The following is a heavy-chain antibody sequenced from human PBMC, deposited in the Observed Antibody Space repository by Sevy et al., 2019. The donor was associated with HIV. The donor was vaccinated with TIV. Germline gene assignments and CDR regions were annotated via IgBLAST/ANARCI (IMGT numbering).Heavy chain of an antibody. CDR3: TTDGGGYNYGYSFDY. V-gene: IGHV3-15*07. J-gene: IGHJ4*02. D-gene: IGHD5-18*01. CDR1: GFTFSNAW. Sequence: GGSLRLSCAASGFTFSNAWMNWVRQAPGKGLEWVGRIKSKTGGGTTDYAAPMKGRFTISRDDSKNTLYLQMNSLKTEDTAVYYCTTDGGGYNYGYSFDYWGQGTLVTVSS. CDR2: IKSKTGGGTT.